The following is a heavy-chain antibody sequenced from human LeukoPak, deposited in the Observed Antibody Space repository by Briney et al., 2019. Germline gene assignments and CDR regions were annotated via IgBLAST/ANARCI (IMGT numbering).Heavy chain of an antibody. CDR2: ISSTGGST. D-gene: IGHD1-14*01. J-gene: IGHJ4*02. CDR1: GFTFSSYA. Sequence: GGSLRLSCAASGFTFSSYATSWVRQAPGKGLEWVSAISSTGGSTYSADSVKGRFTISRDNSKNTLYLQMNSLRAEDTAVYYCAPLKWNQHPFDYWGQGILVTVSS. CDR3: APLKWNQHPFDY. V-gene: IGHV3-23*01.